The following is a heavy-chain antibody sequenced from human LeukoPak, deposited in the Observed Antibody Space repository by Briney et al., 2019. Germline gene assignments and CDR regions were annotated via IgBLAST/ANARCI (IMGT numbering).Heavy chain of an antibody. D-gene: IGHD4-17*01. CDR2: INPNSGGT. CDR3: ARRTNDYGDGNFDY. Sequence: ASVKVSCKASGYTFTSYDINWVRQATGQGLEWMGRINPNSGGTNYAQKFQGRVTMTRDTSISTAYMELSRLRSDDTAVYYCARRTNDYGDGNFDYWGQGTLVTVSS. J-gene: IGHJ4*02. CDR1: GYTFTSYD. V-gene: IGHV1-2*06.